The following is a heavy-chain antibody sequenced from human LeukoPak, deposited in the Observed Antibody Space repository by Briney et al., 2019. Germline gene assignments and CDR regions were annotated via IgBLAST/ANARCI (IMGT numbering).Heavy chain of an antibody. CDR2: ISGSGGST. J-gene: IGHJ4*02. D-gene: IGHD3-3*01. Sequence: PGGSLRLSCAASGFTFSSYAMSWVRQAPGKGLEWVSAISGSGGSTYYADSVKGRFTISRDNSKNTLYLQMNSLKTEDTAVYFCTTLELLPHKPFDYWGQGTLVTVSS. V-gene: IGHV3-23*01. CDR1: GFTFSSYA. CDR3: TTLELLPHKPFDY.